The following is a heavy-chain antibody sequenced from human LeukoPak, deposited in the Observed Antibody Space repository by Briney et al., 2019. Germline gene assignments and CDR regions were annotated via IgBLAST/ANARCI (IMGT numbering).Heavy chain of an antibody. CDR2: ISGSGGST. Sequence: GGSLRLSWAASGFTFSSYAMSWVRQAPGKGLEWVSAISGSGGSTYYADSVKGRFTISRDNSKNTLYLQMNSLRAEDTAVYYCAKAGGSGYYYYGMDVWGQGTTVTVSS. D-gene: IGHD3-10*01. J-gene: IGHJ6*02. V-gene: IGHV3-23*01. CDR1: GFTFSSYA. CDR3: AKAGGSGYYYYGMDV.